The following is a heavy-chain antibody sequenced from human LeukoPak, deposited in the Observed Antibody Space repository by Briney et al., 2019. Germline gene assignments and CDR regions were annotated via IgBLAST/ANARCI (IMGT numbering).Heavy chain of an antibody. V-gene: IGHV1-2*02. CDR3: ARDIISGYFGMDV. D-gene: IGHD5-12*01. Sequence: ASVKVSCKASRYTFSNNYVHWVRQAPGQGLEWMGWINPNSGGTNYAQKFQGRVTMTRDTSSSTMYMELSRLRSDDTAVYYCARDIISGYFGMDVWGQGTTVTVSS. CDR2: INPNSGGT. CDR1: RYTFSNNY. J-gene: IGHJ6*02.